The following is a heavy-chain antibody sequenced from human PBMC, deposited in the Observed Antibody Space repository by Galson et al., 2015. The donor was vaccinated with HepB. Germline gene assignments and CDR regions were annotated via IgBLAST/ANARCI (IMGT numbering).Heavy chain of an antibody. Sequence: SLRLSCAASGFTFSSYSMNWVRQAPGKGLEWVSSISSSSSYIYYADSVKGRFTISRDNAKNSLYLQMNSLRAEDTAVYYCARGKNLYYDILTGSSYYGMDVWGQGTTVTVSS. CDR1: GFTFSSYS. V-gene: IGHV3-21*01. CDR2: ISSSSSYI. D-gene: IGHD3-9*01. CDR3: ARGKNLYYDILTGSSYYGMDV. J-gene: IGHJ6*02.